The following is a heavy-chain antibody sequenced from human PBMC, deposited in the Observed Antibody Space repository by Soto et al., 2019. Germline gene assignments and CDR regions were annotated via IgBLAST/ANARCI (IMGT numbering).Heavy chain of an antibody. CDR3: VRDYDSDTSRNEALDI. V-gene: IGHV4-31*03. CDR2: IYSSGST. Sequence: QVQLQESGPGLVKPSQTLSLTCTVSGGSISSGDYSWSWIRHHPGKGLEWIGYIYSSGSTYYNPARRSRVTISAETSKTQFSLRLSSVTAADTAVYYCVRDYDSDTSRNEALDIWGQGTMVTVSS. J-gene: IGHJ3*02. CDR1: GGSISSGDYS. D-gene: IGHD3-22*01.